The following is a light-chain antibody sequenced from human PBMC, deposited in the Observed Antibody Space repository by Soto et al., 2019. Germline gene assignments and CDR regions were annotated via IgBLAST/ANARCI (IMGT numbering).Light chain of an antibody. CDR1: QSVGSD. Sequence: EIVLTQSPATLSLSPGDRATLSCRASQSVGSDLGWYQQRPGQAPRLLIYDASNRATGIPARFSGSGSGTYFTLTSSSLDPEDVAVYYCQQRSAWPSTFGGGTKVDIK. V-gene: IGKV3-11*01. J-gene: IGKJ4*01. CDR2: DAS. CDR3: QQRSAWPST.